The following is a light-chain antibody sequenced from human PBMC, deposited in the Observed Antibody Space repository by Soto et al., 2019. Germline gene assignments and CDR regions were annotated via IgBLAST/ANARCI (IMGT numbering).Light chain of an antibody. CDR3: QQYNTWLWT. J-gene: IGKJ1*01. CDR2: GAS. CDR1: QSVNAN. V-gene: IGKV3-15*01. Sequence: EVVMTQSPATLSVSPGERATLSCRASQSVNANLAWYQQKPGQAPRLLIHGASNRATGIPARFSGSGFGTEFILAISSRLSEDFAVYYCQQYNTWLWTLGQGTKVEI.